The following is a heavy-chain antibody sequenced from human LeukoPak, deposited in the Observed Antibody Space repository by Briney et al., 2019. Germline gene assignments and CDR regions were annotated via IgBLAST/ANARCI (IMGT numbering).Heavy chain of an antibody. V-gene: IGHV3-11*04. CDR1: GFTFSNYY. J-gene: IGHJ4*02. Sequence: PGGSLRLSCAASGFTFSNYYMGWIRQAPGKGLEWVSYISSSGNTIHYADSVKGRFTISRDNAKNSLFLQMNSLRAEDTAVYYCARGEPYDYVWGSSNIGLYYFDYWGQGTLVTVSS. CDR2: ISSSGNTI. CDR3: ARGEPYDYVWGSSNIGLYYFDY. D-gene: IGHD3-16*01.